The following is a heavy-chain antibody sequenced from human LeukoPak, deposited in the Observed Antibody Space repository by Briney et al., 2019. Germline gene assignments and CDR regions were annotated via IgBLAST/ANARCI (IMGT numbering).Heavy chain of an antibody. Sequence: PGGSLRLSCAASGFTFSSYSMNWVRQAPGKGLEWVSYISSSSSTIYYADSVKGRFTISRDNAKNSLYLQMNSLRAEDTAVYYCARVDFWSGYYYYMDVWGKGTTVTVSS. CDR1: GFTFSSYS. D-gene: IGHD3-3*01. CDR3: ARVDFWSGYYYYMDV. J-gene: IGHJ6*03. V-gene: IGHV3-48*01. CDR2: ISSSSSTI.